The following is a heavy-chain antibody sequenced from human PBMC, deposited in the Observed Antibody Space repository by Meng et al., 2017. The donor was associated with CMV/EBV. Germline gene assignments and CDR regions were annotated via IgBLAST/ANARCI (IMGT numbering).Heavy chain of an antibody. CDR1: GYTFTGYY. CDR3: ARGNSPEHTEDIVVVPAARAGGYYGMDV. CDR2: INPNSGGT. D-gene: IGHD2-2*01. V-gene: IGHV1-2*02. Sequence: ASVKVSCKASGYTFTGYYMHWVRQAPGQGLEWMGWINPNSGGTNYAQKLQGRVTMTRDTSISTAYMELSRLRSDDTAVYYCARGNSPEHTEDIVVVPAARAGGYYGMDVWGQGTTVTVSS. J-gene: IGHJ6*02.